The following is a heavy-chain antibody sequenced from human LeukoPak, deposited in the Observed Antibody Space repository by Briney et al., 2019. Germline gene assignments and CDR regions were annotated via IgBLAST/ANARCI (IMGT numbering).Heavy chain of an antibody. CDR3: AREGNADFFDY. V-gene: IGHV3-48*03. CDR2: ISSSGSTI. CDR1: GFTLSSYE. D-gene: IGHD6-25*01. J-gene: IGHJ4*02. Sequence: PGGSLRLSCAASGFTLSSYEVKCVRPAPGRGLEWVSYISSSGSTIYYADSVKGRFTISRDNAKNSLYLQVNSLRATDTAVYYCAREGNADFFDYWGQGALVTVSS.